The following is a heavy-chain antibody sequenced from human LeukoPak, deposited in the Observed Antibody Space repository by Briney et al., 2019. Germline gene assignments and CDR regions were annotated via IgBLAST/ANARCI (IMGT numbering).Heavy chain of an antibody. Sequence: SVKVSCKASGGTFSSYAISWVRQAPGQGLEWMGRIIPILGIANYAQKFQGRVTITADKSTSTAYMELSSLRSEDTAVYYCASYYSSSWETNWFDPWGQGTLVTVSS. CDR2: IIPILGIA. D-gene: IGHD6-13*01. V-gene: IGHV1-69*04. CDR1: GGTFSSYA. CDR3: ASYYSSSWETNWFDP. J-gene: IGHJ5*02.